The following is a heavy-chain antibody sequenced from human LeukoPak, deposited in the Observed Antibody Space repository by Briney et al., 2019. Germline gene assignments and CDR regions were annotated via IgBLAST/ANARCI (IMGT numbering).Heavy chain of an antibody. CDR3: ARHGGGSGSYYPVVGY. V-gene: IGHV4-39*01. Sequence: SETLSLTCTVSGGSISSSSYYWGWIRQPPGKGLEWIGSIYYSGSAYYNPSLKSRVTISVDTSKNQFSLKLSSVTAADTAVYYCARHGGGSGSYYPVVGYWGQGTLVTVSS. J-gene: IGHJ4*02. CDR2: IYYSGSA. D-gene: IGHD3-10*01. CDR1: GGSISSSSYY.